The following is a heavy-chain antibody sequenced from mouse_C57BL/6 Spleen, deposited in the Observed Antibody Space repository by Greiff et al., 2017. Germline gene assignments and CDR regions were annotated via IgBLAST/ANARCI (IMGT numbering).Heavy chain of an antibody. CDR2: ISSGSSTI. D-gene: IGHD1-1*01. J-gene: IGHJ3*01. V-gene: IGHV5-17*01. CDR1: GFTFSGYG. Sequence: EVKLVESGGGLVKPGGSLKLSCAASGFTFSGYGMHWVRQAPEKGLEWVAYISSGSSTIYYADTVKGRFTISRDNTKTTLFLQMASLRSEDTAMYYGARDYCGSSYVEAWFAYWGQGTLVTVSA. CDR3: ARDYCGSSYVEAWFAY.